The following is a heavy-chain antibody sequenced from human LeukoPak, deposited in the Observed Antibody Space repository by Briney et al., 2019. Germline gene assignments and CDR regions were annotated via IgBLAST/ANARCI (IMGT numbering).Heavy chain of an antibody. V-gene: IGHV3-23*01. J-gene: IGHJ5*02. Sequence: GVSLRLSCAASGFTFSSYAMSWVRQAPGKGLEWVSAISGSGGSTYYADSVKGRFTISRDNSKNTLYLQMNSLRAEDTAVYYCANYNYGDYVYVGWFDPWGQGTLVTVSS. D-gene: IGHD4-17*01. CDR3: ANYNYGDYVYVGWFDP. CDR2: ISGSGGST. CDR1: GFTFSSYA.